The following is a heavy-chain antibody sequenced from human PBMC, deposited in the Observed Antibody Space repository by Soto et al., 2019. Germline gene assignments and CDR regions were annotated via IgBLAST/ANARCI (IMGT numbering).Heavy chain of an antibody. J-gene: IGHJ5*02. CDR3: ARDRGYNWNYGWFDP. CDR2: ISAYNGNT. Sequence: QVQLVQSGAEVKKPGASVKVSCKASGYTFTSYGISWVRQAPGQGLEWMGRISAYNGNTNYAQKLQGRGSMTTDTSTSTAYMELRSRISDDPAVYYCARDRGYNWNYGWFDPWGQGTLVTVSS. D-gene: IGHD1-7*01. CDR1: GYTFTSYG. V-gene: IGHV1-18*01.